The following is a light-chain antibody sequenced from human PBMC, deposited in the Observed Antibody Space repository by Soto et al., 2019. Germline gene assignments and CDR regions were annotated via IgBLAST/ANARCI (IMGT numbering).Light chain of an antibody. CDR2: EVS. Sequence: QSVLTQPPSASGSPGQSVAISCTGTSSDIGAYNYVSWYQQYPGKAPKLMIFEVSKRPSGVPDRFSGPKSGNTASLTVSGLQAEDEADYYCCSYAGSNNLIFGTGTKVTVL. V-gene: IGLV2-8*01. J-gene: IGLJ1*01. CDR3: CSYAGSNNLI. CDR1: SSDIGAYNY.